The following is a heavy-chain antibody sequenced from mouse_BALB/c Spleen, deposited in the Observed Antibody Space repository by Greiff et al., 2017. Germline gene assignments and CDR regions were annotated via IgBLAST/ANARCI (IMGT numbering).Heavy chain of an antibody. D-gene: IGHD1-1*01. CDR1: GFSLTSYG. V-gene: IGHV2-9*02. J-gene: IGHJ4*01. Sequence: VQLQESGPGLVAPSQSLSITCTVSGFSLTSYGVHWVRQPPGKGLEWLGVIWAGGSTNYNSALMSRLSISKDNSKSQVFLKMNSLQTDDTAMYYCARGDYYGSSSYAMDYWGQGTSVTVSS. CDR3: ARGDYYGSSSYAMDY. CDR2: IWAGGST.